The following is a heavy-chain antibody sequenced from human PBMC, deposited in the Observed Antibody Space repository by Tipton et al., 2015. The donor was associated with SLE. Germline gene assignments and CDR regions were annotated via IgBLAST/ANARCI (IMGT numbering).Heavy chain of an antibody. D-gene: IGHD6-19*01. Sequence: TLSLTCTVSGGSISSYYWSWIRQPPGKGLEWIWYIYYSGSTNYNPSLKSRVTISVDTSKNQFSLKLSSVTAADTAVYYCARISSGWSPLGYWGQGTLVTVSS. V-gene: IGHV4-59*01. CDR3: ARISSGWSPLGY. J-gene: IGHJ4*02. CDR1: GGSISSYY. CDR2: IYYSGST.